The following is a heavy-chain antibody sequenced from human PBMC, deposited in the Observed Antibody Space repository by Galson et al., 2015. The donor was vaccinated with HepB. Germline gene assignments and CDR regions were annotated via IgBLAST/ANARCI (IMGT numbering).Heavy chain of an antibody. CDR2: INAGNGNT. CDR3: ARDWASRPPYYFDY. V-gene: IGHV1-3*01. D-gene: IGHD6-6*01. Sequence: SVKVSCKASGYTFTSYAMHWVRQAPGQRLEWMGWINAGNGNTKYSQKFQGRVTITRDTSASTAYMELSSLRSEDTAVYYCARDWASRPPYYFDYWGQGTLVTVSS. J-gene: IGHJ4*02. CDR1: GYTFTSYA.